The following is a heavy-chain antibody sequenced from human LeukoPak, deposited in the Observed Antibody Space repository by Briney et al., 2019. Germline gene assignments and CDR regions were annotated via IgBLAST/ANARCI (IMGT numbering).Heavy chain of an antibody. CDR2: IYTSGST. CDR3: ARDPYSFGELLLGAFDI. J-gene: IGHJ3*02. CDR1: GGSISSGSYY. V-gene: IGHV4-61*02. Sequence: SETLSLTCTVSGGSISSGSYYWSWIRQPAGKGLEWIGRIYTSGSTNYNPSLKSRVTISVDTSKNQFSLKLSSVTAADTAVYFCARDPYSFGELLLGAFDIWGQGTMVTVSS. D-gene: IGHD3-10*01.